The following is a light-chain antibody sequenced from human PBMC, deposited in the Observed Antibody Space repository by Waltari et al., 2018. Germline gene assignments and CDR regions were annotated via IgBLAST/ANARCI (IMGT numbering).Light chain of an antibody. V-gene: IGLV2-14*03. Sequence: QSALTQPASVSGSPGQSITISCTGTSSDVGAYNYVSCYQQHPGKAPKLMIYDVSNRPSGVSNRFSGSKYGNAASLTISGLQAEDESDYYCSSYTSSNTYVFGTGTEVTVL. CDR2: DVS. J-gene: IGLJ1*01. CDR3: SSYTSSNTYV. CDR1: SSDVGAYNY.